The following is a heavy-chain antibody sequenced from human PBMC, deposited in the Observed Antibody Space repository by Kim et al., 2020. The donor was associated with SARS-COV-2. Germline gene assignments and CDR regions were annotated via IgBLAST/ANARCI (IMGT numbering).Heavy chain of an antibody. J-gene: IGHJ4*02. CDR1: GGSFSGYY. D-gene: IGHD6-13*01. Sequence: SETLSLTCAVYGGSFSGYYWSWIRQPPGKGLEWIGEINHSGSTNYNPSLKSRVTISVDTSKNQFSLKLSSVTAADTAVYYCARTGPWGISSSWYGYWGQGTLVTVSS. V-gene: IGHV4-34*01. CDR2: INHSGST. CDR3: ARTGPWGISSSWYGY.